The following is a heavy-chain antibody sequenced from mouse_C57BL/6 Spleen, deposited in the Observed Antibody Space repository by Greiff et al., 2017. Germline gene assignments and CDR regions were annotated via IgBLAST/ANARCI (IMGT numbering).Heavy chain of an antibody. Sequence: DVKLQESGPGLVKPSQSLSLTCSVTGYSITSGYYWNWIRQFPGNKLEWMGYISYDGSNNYNPSLKNRISITRDTSKNQFFLKLNSVTTEDTATYYCARAPLTGPYYFDYWGQGTTLTVSS. D-gene: IGHD4-1*01. CDR3: ARAPLTGPYYFDY. CDR1: GYSITSGYY. J-gene: IGHJ2*01. CDR2: ISYDGSN. V-gene: IGHV3-6*01.